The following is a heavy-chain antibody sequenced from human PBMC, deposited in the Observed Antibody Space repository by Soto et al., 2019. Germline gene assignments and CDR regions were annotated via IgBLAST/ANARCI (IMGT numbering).Heavy chain of an antibody. D-gene: IGHD5-12*01. CDR3: ARGQEGVVATH. J-gene: IGHJ4*02. CDR1: GGSLTGYY. CDR2: IKDGGVT. V-gene: IGHV4-34*01. Sequence: QVQLQQWGAGLLKPSETLSLTCAVNGGSLTGYYWSWIRQPPGKGLELIGEIKDGGVTNYSPSLKSRVTRSADTSKNQFSLNLNSVTAADTAVYYCARGQEGVVATHWDQGTRVTVSS.